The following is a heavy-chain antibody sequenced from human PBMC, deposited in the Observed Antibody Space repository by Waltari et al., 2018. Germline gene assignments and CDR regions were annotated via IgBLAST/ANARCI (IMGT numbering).Heavy chain of an antibody. V-gene: IGHV4-30-4*08. D-gene: IGHD2-15*01. CDR3: ARGVVVVVVAAKVDAFDI. CDR1: GGSISSGDYY. J-gene: IGHJ3*02. CDR2: IYYSGST. Sequence: QVQLQESGPGLVKPSQTLSLTCTVSGGSISSGDYYWSWIRQPPGKGLEWIGYIYYSGSTYYNPSLKSRVTISVDTSKNQFSLKLSSVTAADTAVYYCARGVVVVVVAAKVDAFDIWGQGTMVTVSS.